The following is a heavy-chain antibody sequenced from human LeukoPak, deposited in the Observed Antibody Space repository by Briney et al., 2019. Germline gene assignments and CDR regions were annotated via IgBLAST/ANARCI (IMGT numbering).Heavy chain of an antibody. CDR2: IWYDGSNK. J-gene: IGHJ4*02. CDR3: ARDRPTGPIDY. D-gene: IGHD6-6*01. V-gene: IGHV3-30*04. Sequence: EGSLRLSCAASGFTFSNYAMHWVRQAPGKGLEWVALIWYDGSNKYYADSVKGRFTISRDNSRTTLYLQMDSLRAEDTAVYYCARDRPTGPIDYWGQGTLVTVSS. CDR1: GFTFSNYA.